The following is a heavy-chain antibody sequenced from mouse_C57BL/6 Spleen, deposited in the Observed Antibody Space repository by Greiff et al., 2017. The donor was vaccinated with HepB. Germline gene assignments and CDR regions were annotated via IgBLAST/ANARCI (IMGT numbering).Heavy chain of an antibody. CDR1: GFTFSSYA. D-gene: IGHD2-4*01. Sequence: EVNLVESGGGLVKPGGSLKLSCAASGFTFSSYAMSWVRQTPEKRLEWVATISDGGSYTYYPDNVKGRFTISRDNAKNNLYLQMSHLKSEDTAMYYGAREGDDYGRFAYWGQGTLVTVSA. J-gene: IGHJ3*01. V-gene: IGHV5-4*01. CDR3: AREGDDYGRFAY. CDR2: ISDGGSYT.